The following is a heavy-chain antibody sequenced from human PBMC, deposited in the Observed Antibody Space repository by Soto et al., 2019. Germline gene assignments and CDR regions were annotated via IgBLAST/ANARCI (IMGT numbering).Heavy chain of an antibody. J-gene: IGHJ5*02. CDR2: IYYSGST. D-gene: IGHD4-4*01. V-gene: IGHV4-39*01. Sequence: PSETLSLTCTVSGGSISSSSYYWGWIRQPPGKGLEWIGSIYYSGSTYYNPSLKSRVTISVDTSKNQFSLKLSSVTAADTAVYYCARLPYSNYNWFDPWGQGTLVTVSS. CDR1: GGSISSSSYY. CDR3: ARLPYSNYNWFDP.